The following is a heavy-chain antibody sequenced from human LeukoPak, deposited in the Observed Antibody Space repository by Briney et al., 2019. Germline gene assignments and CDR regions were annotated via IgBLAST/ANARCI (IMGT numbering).Heavy chain of an antibody. CDR2: ISSSGSTI. CDR3: ARDIHTVTSGREY. J-gene: IGHJ4*02. V-gene: IGHV3-11*01. D-gene: IGHD4-17*01. CDR1: GFIFTDFY. Sequence: PGGYLRLSCAASGFIFTDFYMSWVRQAPGKGLEWVSYISSSGSTIYYADSVKGRFTISRDNAKNSLFLQMNSLRAEDTAVYYCARDIHTVTSGREYWGQGTLVTVSS.